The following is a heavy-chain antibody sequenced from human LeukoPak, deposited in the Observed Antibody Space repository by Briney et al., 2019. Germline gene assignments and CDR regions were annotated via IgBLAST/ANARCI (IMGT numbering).Heavy chain of an antibody. D-gene: IGHD1-7*01. J-gene: IGHJ5*02. CDR1: GDSVSSNSAA. Sequence: SQTLSLTCAISGDSVSSNSAAWNWIRQSPSRGLEWLGRTYYRSKWYNDYAVSVKSRITINPDTSKNQFSLQLNSVTPEDTAVYYCARDRELIYNWNYRGHWFDPWGQGTLVTVSS. CDR3: ARDRELIYNWNYRGHWFDP. CDR2: TYYRSKWYN. V-gene: IGHV6-1*01.